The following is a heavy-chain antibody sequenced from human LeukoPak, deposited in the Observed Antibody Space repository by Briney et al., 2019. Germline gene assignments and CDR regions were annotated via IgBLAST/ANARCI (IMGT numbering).Heavy chain of an antibody. CDR3: ARLDDLIVGATSFDY. D-gene: IGHD1-26*01. Sequence: GESLKISCKGSGYSFTSYWIGWVRQMPGKGLEWMGIIYPGDSDTRYSPSFQGQVTISADKSISTAYLQWSSLKASDTAMYYCARLDDLIVGATSFDYWGQGTLVTVSS. V-gene: IGHV5-51*01. J-gene: IGHJ4*02. CDR2: IYPGDSDT. CDR1: GYSFTSYW.